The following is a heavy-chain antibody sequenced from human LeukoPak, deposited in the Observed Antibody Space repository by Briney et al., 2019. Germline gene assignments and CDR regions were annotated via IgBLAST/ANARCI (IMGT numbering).Heavy chain of an antibody. CDR2: INPNNGRT. D-gene: IGHD6-19*01. CDR1: GYTFTNYH. J-gene: IGHJ3*02. Sequence: ASVKVSCKASGYTFTNYHIHWVRQAPGQGLEWMGVINPNNGRTNYAKKFQGVVTMTRDTSANTVSMDLSSLRSEDTAVYYCASLFSSGSSDFDAFDIWGLGTMVTVSS. CDR3: ASLFSSGSSDFDAFDI. V-gene: IGHV1-46*01.